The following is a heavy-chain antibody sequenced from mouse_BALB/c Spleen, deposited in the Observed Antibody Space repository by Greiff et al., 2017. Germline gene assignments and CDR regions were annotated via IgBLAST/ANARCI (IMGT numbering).Heavy chain of an antibody. Sequence: EVQLQESGPGLVKPSQSLSLTCTVTGYSITSDYAWNWIRQFPGNKLEWMGYISYSGSTSYNPSLKSRISITRDTSKNQFFLQLNSVTTEDTATYYCARAGYGNYVGYAMDYWGQGTSVTVSS. CDR1: GYSITSDYA. J-gene: IGHJ4*01. CDR2: ISYSGST. V-gene: IGHV3-2*02. D-gene: IGHD2-1*01. CDR3: ARAGYGNYVGYAMDY.